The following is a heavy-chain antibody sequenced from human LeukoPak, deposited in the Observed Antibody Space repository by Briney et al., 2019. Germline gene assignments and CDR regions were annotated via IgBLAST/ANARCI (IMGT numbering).Heavy chain of an antibody. CDR1: GFTFSSYS. D-gene: IGHD5-18*01. J-gene: IGHJ4*02. Sequence: GGSLRLSCAASGFTFSSYSMNWVRQAPGKGLEWVSSISSSSSYIYYADSVKGRFTISRDNAKNSLYLQMNSLRAEDTAVYYCAKALVTRGPFDYWGQGTLVTVSS. CDR2: ISSSSSYI. V-gene: IGHV3-21*04. CDR3: AKALVTRGPFDY.